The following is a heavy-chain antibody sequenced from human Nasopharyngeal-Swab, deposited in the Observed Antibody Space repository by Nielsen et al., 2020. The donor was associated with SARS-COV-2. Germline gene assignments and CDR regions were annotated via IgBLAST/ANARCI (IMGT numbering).Heavy chain of an antibody. D-gene: IGHD3-3*02. CDR3: AKFGIL. J-gene: IGHJ1*01. CDR1: GFSFSTNN. V-gene: IGHV3-23*01. CDR2: ITDSGDGT. Sequence: GESLKISCAASGFSFSTNNMGWVRQAPGKGLEWVSTITDSGDGTSYADSVKGRFTISRDNSKNTLYLQMSRLRADDTAVYYCAKFGILRGLGTLVTVSS.